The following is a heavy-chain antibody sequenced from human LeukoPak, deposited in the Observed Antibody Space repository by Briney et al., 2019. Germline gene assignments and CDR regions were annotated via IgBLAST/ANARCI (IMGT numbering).Heavy chain of an antibody. Sequence: GGSLSLSCAASGFTFRNYAMAWVRQAPGKGLECVSAISGSGDSVRHADSVKGRFTISRDNSKNTLYLQMDNLRAEDTALYYCARDFWATNYYYGMDVWGQGTTVTVS. CDR3: ARDFWATNYYYGMDV. CDR2: ISGSGDSV. J-gene: IGHJ6*02. D-gene: IGHD3-3*01. CDR1: GFTFRNYA. V-gene: IGHV3-23*01.